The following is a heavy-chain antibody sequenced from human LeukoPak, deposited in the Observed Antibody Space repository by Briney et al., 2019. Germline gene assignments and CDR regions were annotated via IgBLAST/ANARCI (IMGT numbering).Heavy chain of an antibody. CDR3: ARHSSHSVAQFGRSYWFDP. CDR1: GGSISGYY. Sequence: SETLSLTCIVSGGSISGYYWSWIRQPAGKGLEWIGHMDTSGHTNYNSSLMSRVTMSVDTSKNQFSLRLTSVTAADTAVYYCARHSSHSVAQFGRSYWFDPWGQGTLVTVSS. J-gene: IGHJ5*02. D-gene: IGHD2-15*01. V-gene: IGHV4-4*07. CDR2: MDTSGHT.